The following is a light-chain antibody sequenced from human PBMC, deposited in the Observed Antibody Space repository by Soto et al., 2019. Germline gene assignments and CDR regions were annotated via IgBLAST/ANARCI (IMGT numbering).Light chain of an antibody. CDR2: EVT. CDR3: SSFAGSNNLM. J-gene: IGLJ3*02. Sequence: QAVVTQPPSTSGSPGQSVTISCTGTSSDISDYDFVSWYQQHPGKAPKLIIYEVTKRPSGVPDRFSGSKSGNTASLTVSGLQAEDEAVYHCSSFAGSNNLMFGGGTKLTVL. V-gene: IGLV2-8*01. CDR1: SSDISDYDF.